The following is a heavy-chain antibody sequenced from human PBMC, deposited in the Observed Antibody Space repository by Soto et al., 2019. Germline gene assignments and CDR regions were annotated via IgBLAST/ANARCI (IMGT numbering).Heavy chain of an antibody. Sequence: VQLVESGGGLVQPGGSLRLSCTASGFTLSYYWMHWVRQAPGKGLVWVSRINSDGSTTNYADSVKGRFTISRDNAKNTLYLEMNSLRAEDTAVYYCANFYSGSYSTYWGQGTLVTVSS. D-gene: IGHD1-26*01. CDR3: ANFYSGSYSTY. CDR2: INSDGSTT. V-gene: IGHV3-74*01. J-gene: IGHJ4*02. CDR1: GFTLSYYW.